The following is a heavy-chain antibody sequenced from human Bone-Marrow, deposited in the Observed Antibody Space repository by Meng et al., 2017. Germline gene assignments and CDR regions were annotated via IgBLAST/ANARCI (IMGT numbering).Heavy chain of an antibody. CDR3: ARDRYGDYRPTLDY. CDR2: IKQDGSEK. CDR1: GFTFSSYW. Sequence: GESLKISCAASGFTFSSYWMSWVRQAPGKGLEWVANIKQDGSEKYYVDSVKGRFTISRDNAKNSLYLQMNSLRAEDTAVYYCARDRYGDYRPTLDYWGQGTLVTVSS. V-gene: IGHV3-7*01. D-gene: IGHD4-17*01. J-gene: IGHJ4*02.